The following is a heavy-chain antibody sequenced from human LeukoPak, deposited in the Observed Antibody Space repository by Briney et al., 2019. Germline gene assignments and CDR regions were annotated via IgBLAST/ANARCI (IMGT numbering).Heavy chain of an antibody. V-gene: IGHV3-74*01. CDR3: ARVAGLRGYSYGFYDY. J-gene: IGHJ4*02. Sequence: GGSLRLSCAASGFSFSTYWMHWVRQAPGKGLVWVSRINSDGSSTVYADSVKGRFTMSRDNAKNTLYLQMNSLRAEDTAVYYCARVAGLRGYSYGFYDYWGQGTLVTVSS. D-gene: IGHD5-18*01. CDR1: GFSFSTYW. CDR2: INSDGSST.